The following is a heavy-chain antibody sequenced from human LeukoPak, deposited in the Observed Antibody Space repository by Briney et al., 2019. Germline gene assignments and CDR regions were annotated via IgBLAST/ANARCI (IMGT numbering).Heavy chain of an antibody. J-gene: IGHJ5*02. CDR2: ISAYNGNT. V-gene: IGHV1-18*01. D-gene: IGHD3-10*01. Sequence: ASVKVSCKASGYTFTSYGISWVRQAPGQGLEWMGWISAYNGNTNYAQKLQGRVTMTTDTSTSTAYMELRSLRSDDTAVYYCARDHPHYYGSGSRFDPWGQGTLVTVSS. CDR1: GYTFTSYG. CDR3: ARDHPHYYGSGSRFDP.